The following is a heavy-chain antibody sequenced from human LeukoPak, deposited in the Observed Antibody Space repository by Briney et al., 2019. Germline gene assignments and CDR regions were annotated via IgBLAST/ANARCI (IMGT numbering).Heavy chain of an antibody. Sequence: GGSLRLSCAASGFTFSSYAMSWVRQAPGKGLEWVSAISGSGGSTYYADSVKGRFTISRDNSKNTLYLQMNSLRAEDTAVYYCAKDSQPYGSGIGAFDIWGQGTMVTVSS. CDR1: GFTFSSYA. CDR3: AKDSQPYGSGIGAFDI. D-gene: IGHD3-10*01. V-gene: IGHV3-23*01. J-gene: IGHJ3*02. CDR2: ISGSGGST.